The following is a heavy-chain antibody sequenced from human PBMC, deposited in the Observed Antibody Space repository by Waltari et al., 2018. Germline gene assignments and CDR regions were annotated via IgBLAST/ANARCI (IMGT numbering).Heavy chain of an antibody. CDR2: IHTDRVVT. CDR1: GYTFTGYY. V-gene: IGHV1-2*06. D-gene: IGHD3-3*01. Sequence: QVQLVQSGAEVKKPGASVRVSCKASGYTFTGYYMHWVRQAPGQGLEWRGRIHTDRVVTNHAQNFQCRCTMTRDTSISTAYMELSRLRSDDTALYYCARDQAIFGLYYFDYWGQGTLVTVSS. CDR3: ARDQAIFGLYYFDY. J-gene: IGHJ4*02.